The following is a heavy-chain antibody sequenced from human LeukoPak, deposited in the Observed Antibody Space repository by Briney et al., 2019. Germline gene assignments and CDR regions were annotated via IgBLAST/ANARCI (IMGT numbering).Heavy chain of an antibody. J-gene: IGHJ4*02. Sequence: ASVKVSCKASGYTFTGYYMHWVRQAPGQGLEWMGWINPNSGGTNYAQKFQGRVTMTRDTSISTAYMELSRLRSDDTAVYYCASINLISSSSTFFDYWGQGTLVTVSS. CDR1: GYTFTGYY. CDR2: INPNSGGT. CDR3: ASINLISSSSTFFDY. V-gene: IGHV1-2*02. D-gene: IGHD6-6*01.